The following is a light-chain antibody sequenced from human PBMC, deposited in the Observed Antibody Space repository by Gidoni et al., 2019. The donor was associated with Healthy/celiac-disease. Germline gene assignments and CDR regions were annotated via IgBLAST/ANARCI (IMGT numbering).Light chain of an antibody. CDR3: QQYDNLFT. CDR2: DAS. CDR1: QDISNY. J-gene: IGKJ3*01. V-gene: IGKV1-33*01. Sequence: DIQMTQSPSSLSASVGNRVTITCQASQDISNYLNWYQQKPGKAPKLLIYDASNVETGVPSRVSGSGSGTDFTFTISSLQPEDIATYYCQQYDNLFTFGPGTKVDIK.